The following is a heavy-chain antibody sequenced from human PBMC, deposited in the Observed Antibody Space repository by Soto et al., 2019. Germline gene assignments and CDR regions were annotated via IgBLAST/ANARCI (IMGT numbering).Heavy chain of an antibody. D-gene: IGHD3-16*01. J-gene: IGHJ6*02. V-gene: IGHV3-66*01. Sequence: EVQLVESGGDLVQPGGSLRLSCAASGFAVSSNYMTWVRQAPGKGLEWVSVIHSGGDTHYADSVRGRFTISRDNSKNPLYLQMNSLRAEYTAVYYCARSRTVITYGGMDVWGQGTTVTVSS. CDR1: GFAVSSNY. CDR3: ARSRTVITYGGMDV. CDR2: IHSGGDT.